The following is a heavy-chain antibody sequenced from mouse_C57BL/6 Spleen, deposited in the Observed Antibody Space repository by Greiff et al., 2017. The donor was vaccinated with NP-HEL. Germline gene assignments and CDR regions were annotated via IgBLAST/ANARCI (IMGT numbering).Heavy chain of an antibody. CDR3: ARGYSNYLGY. V-gene: IGHV1-82*01. J-gene: IGHJ2*01. CDR2: IYPGDGDT. Sequence: VQLQQSGPELVKPGASVKISCKASGYAFSSSWMNWVKQRPGKGLEWIGRIYPGDGDTNYNGKFKGKATLTADKSSSTAYMQLSSLTSEDSAVYFCARGYSNYLGYWGQGTTLTVSS. D-gene: IGHD2-5*01. CDR1: GYAFSSSW.